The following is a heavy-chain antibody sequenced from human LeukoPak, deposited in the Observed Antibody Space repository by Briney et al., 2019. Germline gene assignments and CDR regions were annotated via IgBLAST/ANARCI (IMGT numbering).Heavy chain of an antibody. Sequence: GGSLRLSCAASGFTFSSNYMSWVRQAPGKGLEWVSVIYSGGSTYYADSVKGRFTISRDNSKNTLYLQMNSLRAEDTAVYYCAREGIAVAGTPMDYWGQGTLVTVPS. CDR3: AREGIAVAGTPMDY. D-gene: IGHD6-19*01. CDR1: GFTFSSNY. J-gene: IGHJ4*02. V-gene: IGHV3-53*01. CDR2: IYSGGST.